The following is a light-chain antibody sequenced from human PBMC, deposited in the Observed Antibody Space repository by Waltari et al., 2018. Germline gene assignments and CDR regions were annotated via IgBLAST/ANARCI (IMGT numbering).Light chain of an antibody. Sequence: QSALTQPRSVSGSPGQSVTIPCTGTSSAVGGYNYVSWYQQHPGKAPTLMIYDVTRRPSGVPDRFSGSKSGNTASLTISGLQAEDEADYYCCSYAGSYTLGVFGGGTKLTVL. V-gene: IGLV2-11*01. CDR3: CSYAGSYTLGV. CDR2: DVT. J-gene: IGLJ2*01. CDR1: SSAVGGYNY.